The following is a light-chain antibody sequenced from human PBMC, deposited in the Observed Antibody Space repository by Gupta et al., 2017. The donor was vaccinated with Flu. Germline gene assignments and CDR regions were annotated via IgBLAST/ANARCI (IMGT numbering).Light chain of an antibody. CDR2: KAS. J-gene: IGKJ2*01. CDR3: QQNDTYLGT. V-gene: IGKV1-5*03. CDR1: QSIRNW. Sequence: PSTLSASVGDRVTRTCRASQSIRNWLAWYQQKPGKAPNLLIYKASSLESGVPSRFSGSGSGTEFTLTIRSLQPEDAATYYCQQNDTYLGTFGQGTKVEIK.